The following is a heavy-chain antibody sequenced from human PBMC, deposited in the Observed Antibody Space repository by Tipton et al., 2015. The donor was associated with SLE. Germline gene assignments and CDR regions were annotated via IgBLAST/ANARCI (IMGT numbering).Heavy chain of an antibody. J-gene: IGHJ4*02. CDR3: ARHECGTDAAAHDY. D-gene: IGHD1/OR15-1a*01. CDR1: GGSFSGYF. CDR2: IDHRGSA. Sequence: TLSLTCAVYGGSFSGYFWSWIRQPPGKGLEWIGEIDHRGSATYNPSLKSRVTISIDTSRNQFSVKLSSVTAADAAVYYCARHECGTDAAAHDYWGQGTLVTVSS. V-gene: IGHV4-34*01.